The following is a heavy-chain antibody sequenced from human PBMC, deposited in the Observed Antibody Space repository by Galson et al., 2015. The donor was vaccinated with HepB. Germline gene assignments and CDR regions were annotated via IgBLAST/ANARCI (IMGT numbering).Heavy chain of an antibody. J-gene: IGHJ4*02. CDR1: GFSFNTSA. V-gene: IGHV3-21*01. D-gene: IGHD2-15*01. Sequence: SLRLSCAASGFSFNTSAMNWVRHVPGKGLEWVSSVSSSGFSMYADSLKGRFTISRDNAKNSLHLQMNSLRPEDTAVYYCARGGGSLSYWGQGTLVTVSS. CDR3: ARGGGSLSY. CDR2: VSSSGFSM.